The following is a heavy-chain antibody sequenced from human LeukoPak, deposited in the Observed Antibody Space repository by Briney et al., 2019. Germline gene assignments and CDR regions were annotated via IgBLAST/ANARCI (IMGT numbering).Heavy chain of an antibody. D-gene: IGHD3-22*01. Sequence: GGSLRLSCAASGFTFSSYWMHWVRQAPGKGLVWVSRINSDGSSTSYADSVKGRFTISRDNAKNTLYLQMNSLRAEDTAVYYCARVERRLFEDLRGRDYDSSGYYYFDYWGQGTLVTVSS. CDR1: GFTFSSYW. J-gene: IGHJ4*02. V-gene: IGHV3-74*01. CDR3: ARVERRLFEDLRGRDYDSSGYYYFDY. CDR2: INSDGSST.